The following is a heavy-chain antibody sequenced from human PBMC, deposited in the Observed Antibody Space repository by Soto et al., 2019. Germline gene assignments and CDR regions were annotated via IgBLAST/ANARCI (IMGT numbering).Heavy chain of an antibody. J-gene: IGHJ5*01. Sequence: EVQLVESGGGLVQPGGSLRLSCAASGFTFSDHYMEWVRQAPGKGLEWVGRIRHKADSYTTEYAASVKGRFTISRDDSKNALYLQMDNLKTDDTGGYYCARVWDRWFDSWGQGTLVTVSS. D-gene: IGHD1-26*01. CDR2: IRHKADSYTT. CDR3: ARVWDRWFDS. CDR1: GFTFSDHY. V-gene: IGHV3-72*01.